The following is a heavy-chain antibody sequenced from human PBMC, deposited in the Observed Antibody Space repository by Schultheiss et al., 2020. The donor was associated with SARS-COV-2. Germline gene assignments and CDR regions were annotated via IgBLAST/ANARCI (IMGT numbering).Heavy chain of an antibody. V-gene: IGHV4-59*01. CDR1: GGSINNYY. D-gene: IGHD2-8*02. CDR3: ARAPYCTGGICYSDY. Sequence: SETLSLTCTVSGGSINNYYWSWIRQHPGKGLEWIGYIYYSGSTNYNPSLKSRVTISVDTSKNQFSLKLSSVTAADTAVYFCARAPYCTGGICYSDYWGQGTLVTVSS. J-gene: IGHJ4*02. CDR2: IYYSGST.